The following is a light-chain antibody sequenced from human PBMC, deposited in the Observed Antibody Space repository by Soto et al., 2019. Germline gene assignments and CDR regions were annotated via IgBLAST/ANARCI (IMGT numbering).Light chain of an antibody. CDR2: EVS. J-gene: IGLJ1*01. CDR3: SSFTTSTTLV. CDR1: TGDVGAYNY. Sequence: QSVLTQPASVSGSPGQSITISCTGTTGDVGAYNYVSWYQQHPGKAPRVMIYEVSYRPSGVSNRFSGSRSGNTASLTISGLQAEDEADYYCSSFTTSTTLVFGTGTKV. V-gene: IGLV2-14*01.